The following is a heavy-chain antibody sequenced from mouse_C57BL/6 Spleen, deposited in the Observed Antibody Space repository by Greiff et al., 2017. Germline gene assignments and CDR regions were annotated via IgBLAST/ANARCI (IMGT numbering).Heavy chain of an antibody. CDR3: ARGGDGYYEKFGD. Sequence: ESGPGLVKPSQSLSLTCSVTGYSITSGYYWNWIRQFPGNKLEWMGYISYDGSNNYNPSLKNRISITRDTSKNQFFLKLNSVTTEDTATYYCARGGDGYYEKFGDWGQGTTLTVSS. J-gene: IGHJ2*01. V-gene: IGHV3-6*01. CDR1: GYSITSGYY. CDR2: ISYDGSN. D-gene: IGHD2-3*01.